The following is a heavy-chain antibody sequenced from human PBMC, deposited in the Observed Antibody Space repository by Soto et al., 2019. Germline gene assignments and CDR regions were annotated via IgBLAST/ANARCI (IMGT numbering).Heavy chain of an antibody. Sequence: EVQLVESGGGLVKPGGSLRLSCAASGFTFSNAWMSWVRQAPGKGLEWVGRIKSKTNGGTTDYAAPVKGRFTISRDDSKNTQYLQMNSLKTEDTAVYYCTTVRIQLYYYGMDVWGQGTTVTVSS. J-gene: IGHJ6*02. CDR2: IKSKTNGGTT. CDR3: TTVRIQLYYYGMDV. D-gene: IGHD5-18*01. V-gene: IGHV3-15*01. CDR1: GFTFSNAW.